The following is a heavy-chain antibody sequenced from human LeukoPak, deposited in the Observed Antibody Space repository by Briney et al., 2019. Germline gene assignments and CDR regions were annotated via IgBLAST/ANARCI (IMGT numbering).Heavy chain of an antibody. Sequence: SETLSLTCAVYGGSFSGYYWSWIRQPPGKGLEWIGEINHSGSTNYNPSLKSRVTISVDTSKNQFSLKLSSVTAADTAVYYCARDSSGYLRLDYWGQGTLVTVSS. V-gene: IGHV4-34*09. D-gene: IGHD3-22*01. CDR2: INHSGST. CDR3: ARDSSGYLRLDY. CDR1: GGSFSGYY. J-gene: IGHJ4*02.